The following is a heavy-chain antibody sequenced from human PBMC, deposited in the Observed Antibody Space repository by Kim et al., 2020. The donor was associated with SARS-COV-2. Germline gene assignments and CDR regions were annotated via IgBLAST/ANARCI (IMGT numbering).Heavy chain of an antibody. CDR3: VKDAPTHVTS. V-gene: IGHV3-64D*06. Sequence: STYYADSVKGRFTISRDNSKNTRYLQMSSLRAEDTAVYYCVKDAPTHVTSWGQGTLVTVSS. J-gene: IGHJ5*02. D-gene: IGHD4-17*01. CDR2: ST.